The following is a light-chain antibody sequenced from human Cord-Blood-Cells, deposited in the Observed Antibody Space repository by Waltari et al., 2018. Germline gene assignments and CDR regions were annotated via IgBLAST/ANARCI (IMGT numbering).Light chain of an antibody. Sequence: DIQMTQSPSSLFASVGDRVTITCRASKSISSYLNWYQQKPGKAPKLLIYAASSLQSGVPSRFSGSGSGTEFTLTISSLQPEDFATYYCQQSYSTPYTFGQGTKLEIK. V-gene: IGKV1-39*01. CDR3: QQSYSTPYT. J-gene: IGKJ2*01. CDR1: KSISSY. CDR2: AAS.